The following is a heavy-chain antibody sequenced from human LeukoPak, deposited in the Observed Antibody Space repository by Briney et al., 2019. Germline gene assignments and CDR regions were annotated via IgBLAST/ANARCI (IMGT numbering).Heavy chain of an antibody. CDR2: INHSGST. CDR1: GGSFSGYY. V-gene: IGHV4-34*01. D-gene: IGHD2-2*01. J-gene: IGHJ4*02. Sequence: SETLSLTCAVYGGSFSGYYWSWIRQPPGKGLEWIGEINHSGSTNYNPSLKSRVTISVDTSKNQFSLKLSSVTAADTAVYYCARGGGHAIFGYWGQGTLVTVSS. CDR3: ARGGGHAIFGY.